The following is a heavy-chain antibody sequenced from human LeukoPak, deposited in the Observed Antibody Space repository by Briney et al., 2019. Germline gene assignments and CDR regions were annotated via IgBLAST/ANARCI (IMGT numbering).Heavy chain of an antibody. J-gene: IGHJ4*02. Sequence: PGGSLRLSCAASEFTFSSYWMSWVRQAPGKGLEWVASIKQDGSEKYVDSVKGRVTISRDNAKNSLYLQMNSLRAEDTAVYYCARVFGAGYSDYWGQGTLVTVSS. CDR1: EFTFSSYW. D-gene: IGHD4/OR15-4a*01. V-gene: IGHV3-7*01. CDR2: IKQDGSEK. CDR3: ARVFGAGYSDY.